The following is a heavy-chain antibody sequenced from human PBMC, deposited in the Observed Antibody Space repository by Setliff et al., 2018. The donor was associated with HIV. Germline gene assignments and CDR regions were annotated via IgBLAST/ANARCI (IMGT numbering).Heavy chain of an antibody. CDR2: INPSGGST. CDR1: GYTFNNYF. V-gene: IGHV1-46*02. Sequence: ASVKVSCKASGYTFNNYFLHWVRQAPGQGLEWMGWINPSGGSTNYAQKFQGRVTITTDESTSTVYMELSSLRSEDTATYYCARARGSVGYYGSGTMYHMDVWGKGTTVTVSS. D-gene: IGHD3-10*01. CDR3: ARARGSVGYYGSGTMYHMDV. J-gene: IGHJ6*03.